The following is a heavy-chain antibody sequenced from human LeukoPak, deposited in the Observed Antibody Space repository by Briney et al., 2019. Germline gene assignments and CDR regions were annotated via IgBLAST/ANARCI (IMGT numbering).Heavy chain of an antibody. V-gene: IGHV4-39*07. CDR1: GASISSSNYY. CDR3: ARESTNWFDP. J-gene: IGHJ5*02. Sequence: SETLSLTCAVSGASISSSNYYWGWIRQPPGKGLEWIGSIYYSGTTYYNPSLKSRVTISVDTSKNQFSLKLRSVTAADTAVYYCARESTNWFDPWGQGTLVTVSS. CDR2: IYYSGTT.